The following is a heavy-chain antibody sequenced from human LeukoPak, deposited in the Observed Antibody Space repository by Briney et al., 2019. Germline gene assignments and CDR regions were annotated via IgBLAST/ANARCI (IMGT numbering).Heavy chain of an antibody. CDR2: IIPIFGTA. V-gene: IGHV1-69*01. J-gene: IGHJ6*03. Sequence: SVKVSCKAAGGTFSSYAISWVRQAPGQGLEWMGGIIPIFGTANYAQKFQGRVTITADESTSTAYMELSSLRSEDTAVYYCARVPTVTTDYYYYMDVWGKGTTVTVSS. CDR3: ARVPTVTTDYYYYMDV. D-gene: IGHD4-11*01. CDR1: GGTFSSYA.